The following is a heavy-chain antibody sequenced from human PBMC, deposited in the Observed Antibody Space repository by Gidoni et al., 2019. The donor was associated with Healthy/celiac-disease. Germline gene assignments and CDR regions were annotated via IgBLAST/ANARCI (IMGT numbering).Heavy chain of an antibody. CDR1: GGTFSSYA. CDR3: ASTLAGGGYYYYGMDV. D-gene: IGHD3-16*01. Sequence: QVQLVQSGAEVKQPGSSVKVSCKASGGTFSSYAISWVRQAPGQGLEWMGGIIPIFGTANYAQKFQGRVTITADESTSTAYMELSSLRSEDTAVYYCASTLAGGGYYYYGMDVWGQGTTVTVSS. V-gene: IGHV1-69*01. CDR2: IIPIFGTA. J-gene: IGHJ6*02.